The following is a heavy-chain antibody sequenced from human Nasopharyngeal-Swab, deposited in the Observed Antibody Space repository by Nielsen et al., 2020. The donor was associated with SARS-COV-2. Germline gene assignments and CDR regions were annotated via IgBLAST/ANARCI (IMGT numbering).Heavy chain of an antibody. CDR3: AKDEIARYFDWWPPDY. CDR1: GFTFSSYA. V-gene: IGHV3-23*01. J-gene: IGHJ4*02. D-gene: IGHD3-9*01. Sequence: ESLKPSCAASGFTFSSYAMRRVRQAPGHGLEWVSAISGSGGSTYYADSVQGRFTISRDNSKKKLYLQMNSLRAEDTAVYYCAKDEIARYFDWWPPDYWGPGTLVTVSS. CDR2: ISGSGGST.